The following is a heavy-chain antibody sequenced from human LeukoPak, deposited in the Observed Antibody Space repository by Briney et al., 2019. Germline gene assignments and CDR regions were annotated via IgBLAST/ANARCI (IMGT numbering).Heavy chain of an antibody. Sequence: PGGSLRLSCAASGFTFSSYAMSWVRQAPGKGLEWVSTSDSGGSTYYADSVKGRFTISRDNSKNTLYLQMNSLRAEDTAVYYCAKDVSRQFSSGWLSDYWGQGTLVTVSS. J-gene: IGHJ4*02. CDR1: GFTFSSYA. CDR3: AKDVSRQFSSGWLSDY. V-gene: IGHV3-23*01. D-gene: IGHD6-19*01. CDR2: SDSGGST.